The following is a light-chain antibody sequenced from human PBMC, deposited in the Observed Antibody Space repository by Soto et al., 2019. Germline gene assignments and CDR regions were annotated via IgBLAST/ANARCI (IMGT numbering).Light chain of an antibody. Sequence: VLTQSPSTLSLSPGDRATLSCRASHGIANFLAWYQQRPGQPPRLLIYESYHRAAGIPDRFTGSGSGTEFTLTISSLQPEDFAVSFCQQHDNWHPTFGGGTKVEIK. J-gene: IGKJ4*01. CDR3: QQHDNWHPT. V-gene: IGKV3-11*01. CDR2: ESY. CDR1: HGIANF.